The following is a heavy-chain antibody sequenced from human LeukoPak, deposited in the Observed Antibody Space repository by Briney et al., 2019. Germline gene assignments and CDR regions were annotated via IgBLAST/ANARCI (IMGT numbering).Heavy chain of an antibody. Sequence: PGGSLRLSCAASGFTFSGSAMHWVRQASGKGLEWVGRIRSKANSYATAYAASVKGRFTISRDDSKNTAYLQMNSLKTEDTAVYYCTRPRPDSSGYFGADYWGQGTLVTVSS. D-gene: IGHD3-22*01. V-gene: IGHV3-73*01. J-gene: IGHJ4*02. CDR3: TRPRPDSSGYFGADY. CDR2: IRSKANSYAT. CDR1: GFTFSGSA.